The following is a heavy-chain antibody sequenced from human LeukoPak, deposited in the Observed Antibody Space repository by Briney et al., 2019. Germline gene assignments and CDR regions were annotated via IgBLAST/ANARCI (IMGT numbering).Heavy chain of an antibody. Sequence: GGSLRLSCAASGFTFSSHGMHWVRQAPGKALEWVAVTSYDGTTKYYADSAKGRFNISRDNSKNTLYLQMNSLRVDDTAVYYCAKDATLFGDQYFDYWGQGTLVIASS. CDR2: TSYDGTTK. J-gene: IGHJ4*02. D-gene: IGHD3-10*01. V-gene: IGHV3-30*18. CDR1: GFTFSSHG. CDR3: AKDATLFGDQYFDY.